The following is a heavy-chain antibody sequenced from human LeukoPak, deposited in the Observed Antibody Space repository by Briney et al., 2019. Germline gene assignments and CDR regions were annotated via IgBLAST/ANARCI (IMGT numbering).Heavy chain of an antibody. CDR2: INTDGSGT. Sequence: GGSLRLSCAASGFTFSSYWMHWVRQAPGKGLVWVSRINTDGSGTSYADSVKGRFTISRDNAKSTLYLQMNSLRAEDTAVYYCTGDLRYCTSTSCYDPYFDHWGQGTLVTVSS. D-gene: IGHD2-2*01. CDR3: TGDLRYCTSTSCYDPYFDH. J-gene: IGHJ4*02. CDR1: GFTFSSYW. V-gene: IGHV3-74*01.